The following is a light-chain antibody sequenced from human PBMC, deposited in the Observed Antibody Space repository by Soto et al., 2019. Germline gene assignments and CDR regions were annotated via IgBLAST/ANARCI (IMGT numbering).Light chain of an antibody. CDR3: QQYGTAPLT. V-gene: IGKV3-20*01. J-gene: IGKJ4*01. Sequence: EIVLTQSPGILSLSPGERATLSCRASQSVPSSYLAWYQQKPGQAPRLLIFTASTRATGIPDRFSGSGFGTDFTLTISRLAPEDSAVYYCQQYGTAPLTFGGGAKVEI. CDR2: TAS. CDR1: QSVPSSY.